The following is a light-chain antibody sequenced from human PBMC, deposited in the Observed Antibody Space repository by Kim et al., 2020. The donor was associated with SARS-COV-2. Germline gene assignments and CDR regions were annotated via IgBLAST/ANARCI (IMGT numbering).Light chain of an antibody. CDR3: QAWDSSTVV. CDR2: YDS. V-gene: IGLV3-1*01. CDR1: RLGDKY. Sequence: SYELTQPPSVSVSAGQTASITCSGARLGDKYASWYQRKPGQSPVLVIYYDSKRPSGIPERFSGSNSGNTATLTISGTQAMDEADYYCQAWDSSTVVFGG. J-gene: IGLJ2*01.